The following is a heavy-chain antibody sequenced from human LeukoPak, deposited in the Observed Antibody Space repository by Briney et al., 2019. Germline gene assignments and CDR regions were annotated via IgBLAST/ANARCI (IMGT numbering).Heavy chain of an antibody. J-gene: IGHJ5*02. CDR2: INHSGST. Sequence: PSETLSLTCAVYGGSFSGYYWSWIRQPPGKGLEWIGEINHSGSTNYNPSLKSRVTISVDTSKNQFSLKLSSVTAADTAVYYCASLQLWFHNWFDPWGQGTLVTVSS. CDR1: GGSFSGYY. CDR3: ASLQLWFHNWFDP. D-gene: IGHD5-18*01. V-gene: IGHV4-34*01.